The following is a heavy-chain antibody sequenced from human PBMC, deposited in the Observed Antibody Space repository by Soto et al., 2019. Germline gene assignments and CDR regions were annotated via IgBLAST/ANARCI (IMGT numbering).Heavy chain of an antibody. Sequence: QVQLVQSGAEVKKPGSSVKVSCKASGGSFRRETINWVRQAPGQGPEWMGGILPIFGTADYAQKFQGRVAMTSDASTTTTYMELSSLRFEATAVYYWARGHAFGGNSEAFDVWGQGTMVIVSS. D-gene: IGHD2-15*01. CDR1: GGSFRRET. CDR2: ILPIFGTA. V-gene: IGHV1-69*05. J-gene: IGHJ3*01. CDR3: ARGHAFGGNSEAFDV.